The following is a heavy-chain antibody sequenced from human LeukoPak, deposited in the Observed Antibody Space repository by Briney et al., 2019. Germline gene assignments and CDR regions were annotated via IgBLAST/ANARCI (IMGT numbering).Heavy chain of an antibody. V-gene: IGHV4-39*07. D-gene: IGHD7-27*01. Sequence: SETLSLTCTVSGGSISSSSYYWGWIRQPPGKGLEWIGSIYYSGSTHYNPSLKSRVTISVDTSKNQFSLKLSSVTAADTAVYYCARSGLTGPEFDYWGQGTLVTVSS. CDR1: GGSISSSSYY. CDR2: IYYSGST. J-gene: IGHJ4*02. CDR3: ARSGLTGPEFDY.